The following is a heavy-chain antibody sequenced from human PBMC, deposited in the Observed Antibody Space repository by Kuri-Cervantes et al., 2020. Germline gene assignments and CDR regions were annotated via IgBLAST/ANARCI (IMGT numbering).Heavy chain of an antibody. CDR3: AKSYSSSWYYFDY. V-gene: IGHV3-23*01. CDR1: GFTFGDYA. D-gene: IGHD6-13*01. CDR2: ISGSGGST. J-gene: IGHJ4*02. Sequence: GGSLRLSCTASGFTFGDYAMSWVRQAPGKGLEWVSAISGSGGSTYYADSVKGRFTISRDNSKNTLYLQMNSLRAEDTAVYYCAKSYSSSWYYFDYWGQGTLVTVSS.